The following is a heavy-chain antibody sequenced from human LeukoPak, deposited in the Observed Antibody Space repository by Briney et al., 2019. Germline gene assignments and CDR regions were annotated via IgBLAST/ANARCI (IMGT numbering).Heavy chain of an antibody. CDR1: GGSISGSNW. D-gene: IGHD3-22*01. CDR2: IYHSGST. Sequence: PSGTLSLTCAVSGGSISGSNWWSWVRQPPGKGLEWIGEIYHSGSTNYNPSLKSRVTISVDKSKNQFSLKLSSVTAADTAVYYCARGVHYYDSSGYYHYYFDYWGQGTLVTVSS. V-gene: IGHV4-4*02. CDR3: ARGVHYYDSSGYYHYYFDY. J-gene: IGHJ4*02.